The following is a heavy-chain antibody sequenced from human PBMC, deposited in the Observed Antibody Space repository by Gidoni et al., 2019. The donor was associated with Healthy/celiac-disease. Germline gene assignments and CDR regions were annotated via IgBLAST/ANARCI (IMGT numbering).Heavy chain of an antibody. V-gene: IGHV1-2*06. CDR2: INPNSGGT. J-gene: IGHJ4*02. CDR1: GYTFTGYY. D-gene: IGHD2-15*01. CDR3: ARVGVHCSGGSCYDY. Sequence: QVQLVQSGAEVKKPGASVKVSCKASGYTFTGYYMHWVRQAPGQGLEWMGRINPNSGGTNYAQKFQGRVTMTRDTSISTAYMELSRLRSDDTAVYYCARVGVHCSGGSCYDYWGQGTLVTVSS.